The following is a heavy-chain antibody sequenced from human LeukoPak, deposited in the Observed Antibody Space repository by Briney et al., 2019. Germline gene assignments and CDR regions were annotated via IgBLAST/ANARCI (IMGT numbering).Heavy chain of an antibody. CDR3: AREVVTALVTGWFDP. V-gene: IGHV4-39*07. CDR2: IYYSGST. Sequence: SETLSLTCTASGGSISSSSYYWGWIRQPPGKGLEWIGSIYYSGSTYYNPSLKSRVTISVDTSKNQFSLKLSSVTAADTAVYYCAREVVTALVTGWFDPWGQGTLVTVSS. J-gene: IGHJ5*02. CDR1: GGSISSSSYY. D-gene: IGHD2-21*02.